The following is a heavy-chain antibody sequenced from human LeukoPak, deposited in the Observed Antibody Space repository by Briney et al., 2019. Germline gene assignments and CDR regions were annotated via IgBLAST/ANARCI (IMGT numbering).Heavy chain of an antibody. Sequence: SETLSLTCGVSGGSISTTNQRSWVRQSPGRGLEWIGEISLSGYTGFNPSLRGRVTMSLDESKNHLSLTLTSVTAADTAIYYCSRESGPYSPCGHWPQGILVTVTT. CDR3: SRESGPYSPCGH. D-gene: IGHD1-26*01. J-gene: IGHJ4*02. CDR1: GGSISTTNQ. CDR2: ISLSGYT. V-gene: IGHV4-4*02.